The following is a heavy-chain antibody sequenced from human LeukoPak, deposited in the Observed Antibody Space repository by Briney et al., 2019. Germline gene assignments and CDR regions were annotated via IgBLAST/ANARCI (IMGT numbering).Heavy chain of an antibody. Sequence: PGGSLRLSCTASGLTFSAYAMMWVRQAPGKGPEWVSAIRGGGGSASYADSVKGRFTISRDNSKYTLFLQMNSLRAEDTAVYYCARDPNGDYIGAFDMWGPGTMVTVSS. CDR1: GLTFSAYA. CDR3: ARDPNGDYIGAFDM. D-gene: IGHD4-17*01. CDR2: IRGGGGSA. J-gene: IGHJ3*02. V-gene: IGHV3-23*01.